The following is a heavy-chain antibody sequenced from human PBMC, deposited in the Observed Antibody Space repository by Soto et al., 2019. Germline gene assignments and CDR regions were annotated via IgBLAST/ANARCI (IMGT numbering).Heavy chain of an antibody. V-gene: IGHV3-21*01. D-gene: IGHD3-22*01. CDR3: ARDSHYYDSSGYSLHRRHGGPYSYGMDV. CDR2: ISSSSSYI. Sequence: PGGSLRLSCAASGDTFSSYSMNWVGQGPGKGLEWVSSISSSSSYIYYADSVKGRFTISRDNAKNSLYLQMNSLRAEDTAVYYCARDSHYYDSSGYSLHRRHGGPYSYGMDVWGQGTTLNVSS. J-gene: IGHJ6*02. CDR1: GDTFSSYS.